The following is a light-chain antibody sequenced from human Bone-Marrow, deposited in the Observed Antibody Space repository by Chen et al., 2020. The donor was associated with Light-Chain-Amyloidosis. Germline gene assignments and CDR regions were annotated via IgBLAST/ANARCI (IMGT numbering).Light chain of an antibody. CDR1: QSVTSSY. CDR2: GAS. J-gene: IGKJ4*01. V-gene: IGKV3-20*01. CDR3: HQYGSSPLT. Sequence: ESVLTQSPGTLSLSPGERATLSCRASQSVTSSYLAWYQQKPGQAPRLLIYGASNRATDIPDRFSGSGSGTDFTLTISRLEPEDFAVYYCHQYGSSPLTFGGGTKVEIK.